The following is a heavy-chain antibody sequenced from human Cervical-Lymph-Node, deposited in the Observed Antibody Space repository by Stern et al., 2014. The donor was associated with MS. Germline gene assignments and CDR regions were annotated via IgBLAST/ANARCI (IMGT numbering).Heavy chain of an antibody. Sequence: VHLVESGAEVKKPGSSVTVSCKASGGTFSNYAITWFRQAPGRGLEWMGDTNPLFGTTNYAQKFQGRVTMTAHESTATAYMELSGPRSEDTAVYYCAGDRHSSGFDHWGQGTLVTVSS. V-gene: IGHV1-69*01. D-gene: IGHD3-22*01. CDR2: TNPLFGTT. CDR3: AGDRHSSGFDH. J-gene: IGHJ4*02. CDR1: GGTFSNYA.